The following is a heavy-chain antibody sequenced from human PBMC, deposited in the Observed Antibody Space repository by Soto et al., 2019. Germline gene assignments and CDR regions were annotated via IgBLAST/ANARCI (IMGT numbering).Heavy chain of an antibody. CDR2: VNHSGKT. D-gene: IGHD3-3*01. CDR1: GGSFINYS. Sequence: SETLSLTCAVYGGSFINYSYSWIRQAPGKGLEWIGEVNHSGKTDYNPSLKSRGTISVDTSKNQFSLKLISVTAADTAVYYCAAMFYDFWSATLNSAYWGQGTPVTVSS. J-gene: IGHJ4*02. CDR3: AAMFYDFWSATLNSAY. V-gene: IGHV4-34*01.